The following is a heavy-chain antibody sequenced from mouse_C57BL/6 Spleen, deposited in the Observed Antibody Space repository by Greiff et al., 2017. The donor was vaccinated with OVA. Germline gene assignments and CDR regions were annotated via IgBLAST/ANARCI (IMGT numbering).Heavy chain of an antibody. J-gene: IGHJ1*03. CDR3: ARRMADYGSSYGGYWYFDV. CDR2: IDPSDSYT. V-gene: IGHV1-69*01. CDR1: GYTFTSYW. D-gene: IGHD1-1*01. Sequence: VQLQQPGAELVMPGASVKLSCKASGYTFTSYWMHWVKQRPGQGLEWIGEIDPSDSYTNYNQKFKGKSTLTVDKSSSTAYMQLSSLTSEDSAVYYCARRMADYGSSYGGYWYFDVWGTGTTVTVSS.